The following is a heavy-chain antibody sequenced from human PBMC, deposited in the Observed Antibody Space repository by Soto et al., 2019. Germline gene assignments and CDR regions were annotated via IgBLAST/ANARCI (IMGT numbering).Heavy chain of an antibody. D-gene: IGHD3-10*01. V-gene: IGHV5-10-1*01. Sequence: PGESLKISCKGSGYSFTSYWISWVRQMPGKGLEWMGRIDPSDSYTNYSPSFQGHVTISADKSISTAYLQWSSLKASDTAMYYSASSRNYYGSGSNDAFDIWGQGTMVTVSS. CDR1: GYSFTSYW. CDR2: IDPSDSYT. J-gene: IGHJ3*02. CDR3: ASSRNYYGSGSNDAFDI.